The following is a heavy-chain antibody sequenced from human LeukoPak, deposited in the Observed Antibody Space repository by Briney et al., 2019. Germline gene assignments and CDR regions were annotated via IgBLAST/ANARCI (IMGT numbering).Heavy chain of an antibody. CDR3: ARAFQPNWGSGDAFDI. D-gene: IGHD7-27*01. Sequence: GASVKVSCKASGYTFTSYYMHWVRQAPGQGLEWMGIINPSGGSTSYAQKFQGRVTVTRDTSTSTVYMELSSLRAEDTAVYYCARAFQPNWGSGDAFDIWGQGTMVTVSS. V-gene: IGHV1-46*01. CDR1: GYTFTSYY. J-gene: IGHJ3*02. CDR2: INPSGGST.